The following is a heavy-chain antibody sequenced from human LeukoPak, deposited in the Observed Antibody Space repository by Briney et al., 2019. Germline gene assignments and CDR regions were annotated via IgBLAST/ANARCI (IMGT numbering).Heavy chain of an antibody. CDR3: ERRNDFHI. CDR2: IYSNEAT. J-gene: IGHJ3*02. Sequence: PSETLSLTCTVSGGSIKGYHWSWIRQPPGKGLEWIGYIYSNEATEYKPSLKSRVTISADTSKNQFSLKLTSVTAADTAIYYCERRNDFHIWGQGTMVTVSS. V-gene: IGHV4-4*08. CDR1: GGSIKGYH.